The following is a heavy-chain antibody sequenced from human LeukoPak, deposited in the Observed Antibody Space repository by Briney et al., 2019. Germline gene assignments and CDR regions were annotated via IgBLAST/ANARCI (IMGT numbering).Heavy chain of an antibody. Sequence: PSETLSLTCAVSGASITSSHWWSWARPPPGKGLEWIGGIHDSGTTNYKPSLKSRVTISVDRSKNQFSLNLTSVTAADTAVYYCATDSGYRRYDYWGQGTLVTVSS. CDR2: IHDSGTT. J-gene: IGHJ4*02. CDR1: GASITSSHW. CDR3: ATDSGYRRYDY. D-gene: IGHD5-12*01. V-gene: IGHV4-4*02.